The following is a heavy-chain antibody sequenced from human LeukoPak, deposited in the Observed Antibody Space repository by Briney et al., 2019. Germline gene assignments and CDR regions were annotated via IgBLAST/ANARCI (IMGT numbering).Heavy chain of an antibody. CDR3: ATATEGDSSSPSET. V-gene: IGHV3-33*03. CDR1: GFTFSRHG. CDR2: IWYDGSYE. D-gene: IGHD6-13*01. Sequence: PGGSLRLSCAASGFTFSRHGMHWVRQAPGKGLEWVAVIWYDGSYEYYADSVKGRFTISRDNSKNTLFLQMDGLRADDTAVYYCATATEGDSSSPSETWGQGTLVTVSS. J-gene: IGHJ5*02.